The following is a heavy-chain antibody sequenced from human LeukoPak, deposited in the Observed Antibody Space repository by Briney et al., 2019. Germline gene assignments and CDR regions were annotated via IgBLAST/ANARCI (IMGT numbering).Heavy chain of an antibody. CDR2: ISGSGGST. CDR1: GFTFSSYA. CDR3: ARVYYDSSGYYLYYYYYMDV. Sequence: GSLRLSCAASGFTFSSYAMSWVRQAPGKGLEWVSAISGSGGSTYYADSVKGRFTISRDNSKNTLYLQMNSLRAEDTAVYYCARVYYDSSGYYLYYYYYMDVWGKGTTVTISS. D-gene: IGHD3-22*01. J-gene: IGHJ6*03. V-gene: IGHV3-23*01.